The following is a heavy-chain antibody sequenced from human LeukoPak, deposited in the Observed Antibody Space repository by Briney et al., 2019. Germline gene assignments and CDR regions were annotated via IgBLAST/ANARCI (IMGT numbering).Heavy chain of an antibody. D-gene: IGHD4-17*01. V-gene: IGHV3-21*01. CDR3: ARDRQKATYGDYQDWLDP. J-gene: IGHJ5*02. CDR2: ISSSSSYI. CDR1: GFTFSSYS. Sequence: GGSLRLSCAASGFTFSSYSMNWVRQAPGKGLEWVSSISSSSSYIYYADSVKGRFTISRDNAKNSQDLQMNSQRAEDTAVYYCARDRQKATYGDYQDWLDPWGQGTLVTVSS.